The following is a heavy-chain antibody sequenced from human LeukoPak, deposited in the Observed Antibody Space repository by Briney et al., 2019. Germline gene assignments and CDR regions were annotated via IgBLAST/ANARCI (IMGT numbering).Heavy chain of an antibody. J-gene: IGHJ4*02. CDR3: AREEGIDGSGYYYVLGY. Sequence: PGGSLRLSCAASGFTFSSYSMNWVRQAPGKGLEWVANINPDGSEKHYVDSVKGRFTISRDNAKNSLWLQMNSLSADDTAVYYCAREEGIDGSGYYYVLGYWGQGTLVTVSS. V-gene: IGHV3-7*01. CDR1: GFTFSSYS. CDR2: INPDGSEK. D-gene: IGHD3-22*01.